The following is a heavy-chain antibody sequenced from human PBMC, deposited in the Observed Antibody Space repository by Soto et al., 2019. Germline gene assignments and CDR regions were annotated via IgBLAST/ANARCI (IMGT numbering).Heavy chain of an antibody. CDR3: ARDRDSSGYGGTDY. D-gene: IGHD3-22*01. CDR1: GGSISSGDYY. CDR2: IYYSGST. V-gene: IGHV4-30-4*01. Sequence: NPLETLSLTCTVSGGSISSGDYYWSWIRQHPGKGLEWIGYIYYSGSTYYNPSLKSRVTISVDTSKNQFSLKLSSVTAADTAVYYCARDRDSSGYGGTDYWGQGTLVTVSS. J-gene: IGHJ4*02.